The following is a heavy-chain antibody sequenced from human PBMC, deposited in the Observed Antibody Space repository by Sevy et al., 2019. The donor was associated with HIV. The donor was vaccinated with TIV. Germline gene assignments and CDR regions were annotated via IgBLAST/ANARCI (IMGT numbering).Heavy chain of an antibody. CDR3: AEVSPSYYYGVGA. J-gene: IGHJ6*02. Sequence: SETLSLTCAVSGDSVSSGYWSWIRQPPGKGLEWIGYFYYSGRTNYNPSLKSRVTISVDTSKNQFSLQLTSVTAADTAVYYCAEVSPSYYYGVGAWGQGTTVTVSS. V-gene: IGHV4-59*02. CDR1: GDSVSSGY. CDR2: FYYSGRT.